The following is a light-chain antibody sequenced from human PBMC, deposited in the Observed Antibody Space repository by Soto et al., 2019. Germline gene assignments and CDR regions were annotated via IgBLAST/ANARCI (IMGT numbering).Light chain of an antibody. V-gene: IGKV3D-15*01. CDR3: QQFNNYPLT. CDR2: GAS. J-gene: IGKJ4*01. Sequence: EIVMTQSPPTLSGSPGERATPSCRASQSVSSNFAWYQQKPGQAPRLLIYGASSRATGIPDRFSGSGSGTDFTLTISSLQPEDFATYYCQQFNNYPLTFGGGTKVDIK. CDR1: QSVSSN.